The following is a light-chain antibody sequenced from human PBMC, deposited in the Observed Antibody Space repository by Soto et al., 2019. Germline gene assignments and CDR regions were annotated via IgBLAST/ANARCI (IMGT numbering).Light chain of an antibody. J-gene: IGLJ1*01. CDR2: DVS. CDR3: SSYTSSTTRV. Sequence: QSALTQPASVSGSPGQSITISCPGTSSDVGDYNYVSWYQQHPGKAPKLMIYDVSNRPSGVSNRFSCSKSGSTASLTISGIQAEDEADYYCSSYTSSTTRVFGTGTKLTVL. V-gene: IGLV2-14*01. CDR1: SSDVGDYNY.